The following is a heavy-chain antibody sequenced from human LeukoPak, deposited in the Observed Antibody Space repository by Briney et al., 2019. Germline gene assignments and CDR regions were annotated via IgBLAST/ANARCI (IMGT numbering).Heavy chain of an antibody. CDR2: IYHSGST. J-gene: IGHJ5*02. Sequence: SETLSLTCTVSGYSISSEYYWGWIRQPPGKGLEWLGCIYHSGSTYYTPSLKSRVTISIDTSKNQFSLKLSSVTAADTALYYCARWIAVAGTGGWFDPWGQGTLVTVSS. V-gene: IGHV4-38-2*02. CDR3: ARWIAVAGTGGWFDP. CDR1: GYSISSEYY. D-gene: IGHD6-19*01.